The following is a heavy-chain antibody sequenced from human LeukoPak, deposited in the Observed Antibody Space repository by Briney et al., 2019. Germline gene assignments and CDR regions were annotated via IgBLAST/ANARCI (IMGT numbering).Heavy chain of an antibody. V-gene: IGHV3-11*04. J-gene: IGHJ6*03. D-gene: IGHD2/OR15-2a*01. CDR2: ISSSGSTI. Sequence: GGSLRLSCAASGFTFSDYYMSWIRQAPGKGLEWVSYISSSGSTIYYADSVKGRFTISRDNSKNTLYLQMNSLRAEDTAVYYCARKNYFYYYMDVWGKGTTVTISS. CDR3: ARKNYFYYYMDV. CDR1: GFTFSDYY.